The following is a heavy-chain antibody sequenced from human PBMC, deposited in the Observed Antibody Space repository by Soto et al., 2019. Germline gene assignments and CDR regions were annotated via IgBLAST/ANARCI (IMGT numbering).Heavy chain of an antibody. CDR3: ARGGSGYTWFNEF. J-gene: IGHJ4*02. D-gene: IGHD3-22*01. CDR1: GGLFSSYP. Sequence: QEQLVQSGAEVKKPGSSVKVSCKASGGLFSSYPISWVRQVPGQGLEWMGGIIPVFQTAYYTQRVQGRVTITSDESTNPAYMELSSLRSEDTAISYCARGGSGYTWFNEFWGQGTLVTVSS. V-gene: IGHV1-69*01. CDR2: IIPVFQTA.